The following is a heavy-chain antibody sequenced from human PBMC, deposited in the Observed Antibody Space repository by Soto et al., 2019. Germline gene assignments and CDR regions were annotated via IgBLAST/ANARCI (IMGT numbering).Heavy chain of an antibody. V-gene: IGHV1-69*06. CDR1: GYTFTSYG. J-gene: IGHJ4*02. Sequence: SVKVSCKASGYTFTSYGISWVRQAPGQGLEWMGGIIPIFGTANYAQKFQGRVTITADKSTSTAYMELSSLRSEDTAVYYCARDNPRDGYNLDYWGQGTLVTVSS. CDR3: ARDNPRDGYNLDY. CDR2: IIPIFGTA. D-gene: IGHD5-12*01.